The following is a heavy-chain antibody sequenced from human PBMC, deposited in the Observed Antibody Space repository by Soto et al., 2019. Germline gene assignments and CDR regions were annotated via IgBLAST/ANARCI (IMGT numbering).Heavy chain of an antibody. D-gene: IGHD3-22*01. V-gene: IGHV3-33*01. CDR3: ARDPGIYYYDSSGYLPGY. J-gene: IGHJ4*02. CDR2: IWYDGSNK. Sequence: QVQLVESGGGVVQPGRSLRLSCAASGFTFSSYGMHWVRQAPGKGLEWVAVIWYDGSNKYYADSVKGRFTISRDNSKNTLYLKMNSLRAEDTAVYYCARDPGIYYYDSSGYLPGYWGQGTLVTVSS. CDR1: GFTFSSYG.